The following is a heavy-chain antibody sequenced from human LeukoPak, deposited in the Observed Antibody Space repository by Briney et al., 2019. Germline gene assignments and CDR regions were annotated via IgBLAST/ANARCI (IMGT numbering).Heavy chain of an antibody. V-gene: IGHV1-18*01. CDR2: ISAYNGNT. D-gene: IGHD1-26*01. CDR1: GYTFTSYG. J-gene: IGHJ5*02. Sequence: GASVKVSCKASGYTFTSYGISWVRQAPGQGLEWMGWISAYNGNTNYAQKLQGRVTMTTDTSTSTAYMEPRSLRSDDTAVYYCARDLIVGATNWFDPWGQGTLVTVSS. CDR3: ARDLIVGATNWFDP.